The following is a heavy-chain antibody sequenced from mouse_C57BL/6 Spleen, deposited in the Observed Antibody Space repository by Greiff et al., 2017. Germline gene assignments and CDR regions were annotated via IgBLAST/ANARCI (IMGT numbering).Heavy chain of an antibody. Sequence: EVQLQQSGAELVRPGASVKLSCTASGFNIKDYYMHWVKQRPEQGLEWIGRIDPEDGDTEYAPKFQGKATMTADTSSNTAYLQLSSLTSEDTAVYYCTTNYYGSPWFAYWGQGTLVTVSA. J-gene: IGHJ3*01. V-gene: IGHV14-1*01. CDR1: GFNIKDYY. D-gene: IGHD1-1*01. CDR3: TTNYYGSPWFAY. CDR2: IDPEDGDT.